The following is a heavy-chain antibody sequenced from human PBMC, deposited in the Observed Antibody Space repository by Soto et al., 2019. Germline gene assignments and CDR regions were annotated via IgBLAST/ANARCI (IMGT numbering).Heavy chain of an antibody. Sequence: GASVKVSCKASGYTFTSYDINWVRQATGQGLEWMGWMNPNSGNTGYAQKLQGRVTMTRNASISTAYMELSSLRSEDTAVYYCARVPSVLRFLEWLSDGSRYYFDYWGQGTLVTVSS. CDR3: ARVPSVLRFLEWLSDGSRYYFDY. CDR2: MNPNSGNT. V-gene: IGHV1-8*01. J-gene: IGHJ4*02. D-gene: IGHD3-3*01. CDR1: GYTFTSYD.